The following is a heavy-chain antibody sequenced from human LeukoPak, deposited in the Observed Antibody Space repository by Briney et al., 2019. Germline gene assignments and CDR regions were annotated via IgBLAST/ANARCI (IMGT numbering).Heavy chain of an antibody. CDR3: ARDVEGDSSGYVDY. CDR1: GGSISSSSYY. V-gene: IGHV4-39*07. CDR2: IYYSGST. J-gene: IGHJ4*02. D-gene: IGHD3-22*01. Sequence: SETLSLTCTVSGGSISSSSYYWGWIRQPPGKGLEWIGSIYYSGSTYYNPSLKSRVTISVDTSKNQFSLKLSSVTAADTAVYYCARDVEGDSSGYVDYWGQGTLVTVSS.